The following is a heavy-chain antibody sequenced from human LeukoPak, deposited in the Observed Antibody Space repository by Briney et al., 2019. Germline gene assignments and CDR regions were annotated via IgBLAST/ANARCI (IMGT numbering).Heavy chain of an antibody. D-gene: IGHD2-15*01. V-gene: IGHV4-4*07. CDR1: GGSISSDS. CDR3: ARGYCSGGSCYSYYYYNYMDV. J-gene: IGHJ6*03. Sequence: PSETLSLTCIVSGGSISSDSWSWIRQPAGKGLEWIGRIYASGSTNYNPSLKSRVTISIDTSKNQFSLKLRSVTAADTAVYYCARGYCSGGSCYSYYYYNYMDVWGKGTTVTVSS. CDR2: IYASGST.